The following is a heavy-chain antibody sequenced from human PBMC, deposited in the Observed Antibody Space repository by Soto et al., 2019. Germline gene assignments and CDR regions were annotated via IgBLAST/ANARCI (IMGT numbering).Heavy chain of an antibody. CDR3: AKDLGYDFWSGYHYYYYGMDV. J-gene: IGHJ6*02. CDR1: GFTFSSYG. CDR2: ISYDGSNK. Sequence: LRLSCAASGFTFSSYGMHWVRQAPGKGLEWVAVISYDGSNKYYADSVKGRFTISRDNSKNTLYLQMNSLRAEDTAVYYCAKDLGYDFWSGYHYYYYGMDVWGQGTTVTVSS. D-gene: IGHD3-3*01. V-gene: IGHV3-30*18.